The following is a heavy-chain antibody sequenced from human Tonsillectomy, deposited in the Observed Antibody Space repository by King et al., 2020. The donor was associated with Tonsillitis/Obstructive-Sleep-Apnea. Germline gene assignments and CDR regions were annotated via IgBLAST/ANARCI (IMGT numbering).Heavy chain of an antibody. CDR2: INSDGSST. D-gene: IGHD6-6*01. CDR1: GFTFSSYW. CDR3: ARLGGEYSSSLLFDY. Sequence: VQLVESGGGLVQPGGSLRLSCAASGFTFSSYWMHWVRQAPGKVLVWVSRINSDGSSTSYADSVKGRFTISRDNAKNTLYLQMNSLRAEDTAVYYCARLGGEYSSSLLFDYWGQGTLVTVSS. V-gene: IGHV3-74*01. J-gene: IGHJ4*02.